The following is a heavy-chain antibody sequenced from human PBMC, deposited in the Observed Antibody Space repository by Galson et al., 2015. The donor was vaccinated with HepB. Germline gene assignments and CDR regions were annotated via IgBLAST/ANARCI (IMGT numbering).Heavy chain of an antibody. V-gene: IGHV3-33*06. CDR1: GLTYSTYG. CDR2: IWFDGSNK. CDR3: AKGGVTTGRDGMDV. J-gene: IGHJ6*02. Sequence: SLRLSCAASGLTYSTYGMHWVRKAPGKGLEWVAVIWFDGSNKDYADSVKGRFTISRDNSKNTLYLQMNSLRAEDTAAYYCAKGGVTTGRDGMDVWGQGTTVTVSS. D-gene: IGHD1-14*01.